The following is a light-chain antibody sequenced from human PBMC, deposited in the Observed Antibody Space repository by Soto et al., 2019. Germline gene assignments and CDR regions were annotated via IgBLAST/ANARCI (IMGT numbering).Light chain of an antibody. V-gene: IGKV1-27*01. CDR1: QDISNY. Sequence: IQLTQSPSTLSAYVGDTVTISCRASQDISNYLAWYQHKPGKAPKLLIFAASSLHNGVPPRFGGSGSGSEFTLTISSLQPEDVATYYCQHYNLDAATFGQGTKV. CDR2: AAS. CDR3: QHYNLDAAT. J-gene: IGKJ1*01.